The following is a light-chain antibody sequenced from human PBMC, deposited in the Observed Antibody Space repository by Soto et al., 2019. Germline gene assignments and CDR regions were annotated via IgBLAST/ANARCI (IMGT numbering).Light chain of an antibody. V-gene: IGLV1-51*02. CDR1: SSNIGSHY. CDR2: ENN. J-gene: IGLJ3*02. CDR3: GTCDNSLIAGV. Sequence: QSVLTQPPSVSAAPGQKVTISCSGSSSNIGSHYVSWYQQLPGAAPKVLIYENNKRPSGIPDRFSGSKSGTSATLGITGLQAGDEADYYCGTCDNSLIAGVFGGGTKLTVL.